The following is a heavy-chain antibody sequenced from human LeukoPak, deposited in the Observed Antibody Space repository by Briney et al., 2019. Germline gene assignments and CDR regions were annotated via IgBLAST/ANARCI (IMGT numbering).Heavy chain of an antibody. CDR2: IIPIFGTA. V-gene: IGHV1-69*05. CDR3: ARDRGYYFYYMDV. J-gene: IGHJ6*03. Sequence: SVKVSCKASGGTFSSYAISWVRQAPGQGLEWMGRIIPIFGTANYAQKFQGRVTITTDESTSTAYMELSSLRSEDTAVYYCARDRGYYFYYMDVWGKGTTVTVSS. D-gene: IGHD3-10*01. CDR1: GGTFSSYA.